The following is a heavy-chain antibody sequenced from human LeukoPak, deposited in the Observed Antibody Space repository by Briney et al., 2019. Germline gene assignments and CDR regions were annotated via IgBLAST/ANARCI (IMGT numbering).Heavy chain of an antibody. CDR3: ALGFWSGYYGY. V-gene: IGHV1-69*13. D-gene: IGHD3-3*01. CDR1: GGTFSSYA. CDR2: IIPIFGTA. J-gene: IGHJ4*02. Sequence: WASVKVSCKASGGTFSSYAISWVRQAPGQGLEWMGGIIPIFGTANYAQKFQGRVTITADESTSTAYMKLSSLRSEDTAVYYCALGFWSGYYGYWGQGTLVTVSS.